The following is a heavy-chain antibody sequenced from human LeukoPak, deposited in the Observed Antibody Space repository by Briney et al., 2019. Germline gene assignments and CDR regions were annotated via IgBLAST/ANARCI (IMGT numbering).Heavy chain of an antibody. D-gene: IGHD6-19*01. CDR3: AKEGLYKGYSSGWYGYYFDY. J-gene: IGHJ4*02. CDR2: ISYDESNK. V-gene: IGHV3-30*18. Sequence: QPGRSLRLSCAASGFTFSSYGMHWVRQAPGKGLEWVAVISYDESNKYYADSVKGRFTISRDNSKNTLYLQMNSLRAEDTAVYYCAKEGLYKGYSSGWYGYYFDYWGQGTLVTVSS. CDR1: GFTFSSYG.